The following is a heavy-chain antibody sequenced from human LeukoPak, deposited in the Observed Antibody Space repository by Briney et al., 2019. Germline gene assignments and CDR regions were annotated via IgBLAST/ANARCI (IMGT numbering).Heavy chain of an antibody. CDR3: ARDVTTMVREGDAFDI. V-gene: IGHV3-66*01. Sequence: GGSPRLSCAASGFTVSSNYMSWVRQAPGKGLEWVSVIYSGGSTYYADSVKGRFTISRDNSKNTLYLQMNSLRAEDTAVYYCARDVTTMVREGDAFDIWGQGTMVTVSS. J-gene: IGHJ3*02. CDR2: IYSGGST. D-gene: IGHD3-10*01. CDR1: GFTVSSNY.